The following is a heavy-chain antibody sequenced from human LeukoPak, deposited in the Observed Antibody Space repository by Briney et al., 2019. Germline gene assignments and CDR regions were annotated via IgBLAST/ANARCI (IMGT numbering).Heavy chain of an antibody. CDR2: SYPGDSDT. CDR1: GYSFTSYW. CDR3: ARQIGSTLRPYNWFDP. D-gene: IGHD5/OR15-5a*01. J-gene: IGHJ5*02. V-gene: IGHV5-51*01. Sequence: GESLKISCKGSGYSFTSYWSGWGRQMAGKGLELLGISYPGDSDTRYSPSFQGQVTMSADKSISTAYLQWSSLKASDTAMYYCARQIGSTLRPYNWFDPWGQGTLVTVSS.